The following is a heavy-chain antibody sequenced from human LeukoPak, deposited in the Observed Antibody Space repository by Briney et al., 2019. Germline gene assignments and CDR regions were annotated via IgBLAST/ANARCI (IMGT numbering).Heavy chain of an antibody. CDR3: AREDTGAFDI. Sequence: PGGSLRLSCAASGFTFDDYAMHWVRQAPGKGLEWVSGISWNSGSIGYADSVKGRFTISRDNAKNSVFLQMNSLRAEDTAVYYCAREDTGAFDIWGQGTMVTVSS. CDR1: GFTFDDYA. D-gene: IGHD5-18*01. J-gene: IGHJ3*02. V-gene: IGHV3-9*01. CDR2: ISWNSGSI.